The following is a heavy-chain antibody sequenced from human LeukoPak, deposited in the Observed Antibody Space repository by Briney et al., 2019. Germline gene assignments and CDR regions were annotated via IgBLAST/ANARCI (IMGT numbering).Heavy chain of an antibody. CDR1: GGSISSGTYY. J-gene: IGHJ5*02. CDR2: IYTSGST. D-gene: IGHD3-3*01. Sequence: SETLSLTCTVSGGSISSGTYYWSWIRQPAGKGLEWIGRIYTSGSTNYNPSLKSRVTISVDTSKNQFSLKLSSVTAADTAVYYCARDLALRFLNWFDPWGQGTLVTVSS. V-gene: IGHV4-61*02. CDR3: ARDLALRFLNWFDP.